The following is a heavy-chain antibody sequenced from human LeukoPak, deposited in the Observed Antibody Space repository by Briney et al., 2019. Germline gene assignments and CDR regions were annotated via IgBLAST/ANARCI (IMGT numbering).Heavy chain of an antibody. D-gene: IGHD4-17*01. Sequence: GGSLRLSCAASGFTFSSYWMSWVRQDPGKGMEWVANIKQDGSEKYYVDSVKGRFTISRDNAKNSLYLQMNSLRAEDTAVYYCARPRGAAYYFDYWGQGTLVTVSS. J-gene: IGHJ4*02. CDR3: ARPRGAAYYFDY. CDR2: IKQDGSEK. V-gene: IGHV3-7*01. CDR1: GFTFSSYW.